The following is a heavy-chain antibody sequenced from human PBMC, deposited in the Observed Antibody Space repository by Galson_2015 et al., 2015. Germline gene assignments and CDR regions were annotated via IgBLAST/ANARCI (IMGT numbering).Heavy chain of an antibody. CDR3: ARRAIFGAIDY. V-gene: IGHV4-39*01. Sequence: ETLSLTCTVSGGSISSSSYYWGWIRPPPGKGLEWIGSIYYSGSTYYNPSLKSRVTISVDTSKNQFSLKLSSVTAADTAVYYCARRAIFGAIDYWGQGTLVTVSS. CDR2: IYYSGST. J-gene: IGHJ4*02. D-gene: IGHD3-3*01. CDR1: GGSISSSSYY.